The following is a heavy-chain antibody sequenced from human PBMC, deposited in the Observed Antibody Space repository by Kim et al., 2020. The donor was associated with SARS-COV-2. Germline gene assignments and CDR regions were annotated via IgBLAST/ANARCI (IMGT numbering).Heavy chain of an antibody. J-gene: IGHJ6*03. Sequence: KSRVTISVDTSKNQFSLKLSSVTAADTAVYYCAVIQRKNSSPYYYYYMDVWGKGTTVTVSS. D-gene: IGHD6-13*01. V-gene: IGHV4-34*01. CDR3: AVIQRKNSSPYYYYYMDV.